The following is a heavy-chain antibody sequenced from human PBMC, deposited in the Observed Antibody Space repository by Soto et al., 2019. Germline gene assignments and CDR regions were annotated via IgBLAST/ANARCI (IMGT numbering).Heavy chain of an antibody. CDR3: TRPGIAAAGPT. V-gene: IGHV3-73*01. CDR1: GFTFSGSA. Sequence: LRLSCAASGFTFSGSAMHWVRQASGKGLEWVGRIRSKANSYATAYAASVKGRFTISRDDSKNTAYLQMNSLKTEDTAVYYCTRPGIAAAGPTWGQGTLVTVSS. J-gene: IGHJ5*02. D-gene: IGHD6-13*01. CDR2: IRSKANSYAT.